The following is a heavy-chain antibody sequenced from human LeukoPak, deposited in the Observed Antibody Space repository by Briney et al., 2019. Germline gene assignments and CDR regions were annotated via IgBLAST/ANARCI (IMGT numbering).Heavy chain of an antibody. D-gene: IGHD6-13*01. Sequence: SETLSLTCNVSGDSITDYYWSWIRHPPGKGLEWIGFIYHSGNTNYNPSLASRVTLSLDTSKTQLSLRLTSVTAADMAVYYCAREEGIAAAGALEYWGQGILVTVSS. CDR3: AREEGIAAAGALEY. CDR1: GDSITDYY. CDR2: IYHSGNT. V-gene: IGHV4-59*01. J-gene: IGHJ4*02.